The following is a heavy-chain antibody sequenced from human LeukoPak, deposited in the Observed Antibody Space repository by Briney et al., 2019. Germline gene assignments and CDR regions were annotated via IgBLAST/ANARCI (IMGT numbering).Heavy chain of an antibody. CDR2: ISGSGGGT. CDR3: ANSQRSSWTYYFDH. CDR1: GFTFSSYA. Sequence: QPGGSLRLSCAASGFTFSSYAMSWVRQAPGKGLGWVSTISGSGGGTYYADSVKGRFTISRDNSKNTLYLQMNSLRAEDTAVYFCANSQRSSWTYYFDHWGQGTLVTVSS. V-gene: IGHV3-23*01. D-gene: IGHD6-13*01. J-gene: IGHJ4*02.